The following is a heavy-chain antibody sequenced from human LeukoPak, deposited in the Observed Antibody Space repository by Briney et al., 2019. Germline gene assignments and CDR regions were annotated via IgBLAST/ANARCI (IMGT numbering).Heavy chain of an antibody. D-gene: IGHD6-13*01. CDR3: ARVSSWYGYFDY. V-gene: IGHV3-7*01. CDR1: EFTFSSYW. Sequence: GGSLRLSCAASEFTFSSYWMSWVRQAPGKGLEWVANIKQDGSEKYYVDSVKGRFTISRDNAKNSLYLQMNSLRAEDTAVYYCARVSSWYGYFDYWGQGTLVTVSS. J-gene: IGHJ4*02. CDR2: IKQDGSEK.